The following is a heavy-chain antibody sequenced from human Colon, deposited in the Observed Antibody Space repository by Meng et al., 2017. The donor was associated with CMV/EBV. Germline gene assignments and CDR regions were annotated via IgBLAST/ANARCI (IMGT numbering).Heavy chain of an antibody. CDR1: GGSISGHY. CDR2: IYSNGRI. Sequence: QVQLQGAGPGLVKPSETLSPTCTGAGGSISGHYWTWIRRPAGEGLQWLGRIYSNGRIDENYSLRSRVTISVDTSKNQLSLRLTSVTAADTAVYYCGRAGARGVPIDVWGRGTLVTVSS. D-gene: IGHD3-10*01. J-gene: IGHJ1*01. V-gene: IGHV4-4*07. CDR3: GRAGARGVPIDV.